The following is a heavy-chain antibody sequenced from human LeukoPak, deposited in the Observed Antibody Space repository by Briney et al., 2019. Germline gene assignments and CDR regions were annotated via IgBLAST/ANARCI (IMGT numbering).Heavy chain of an antibody. Sequence: SETLSLTCTVSGGSISSGDYSWSWIRQPPGKGLEWIGYIYYSGSTYYNPSLKSRVTISVDTSKNQFSLKLSSVTAADTAVYYCAREGAYGDYGYWGQGTLVTVSS. CDR3: AREGAYGDYGY. CDR1: GGSISSGDYS. J-gene: IGHJ4*02. CDR2: IYYSGST. V-gene: IGHV4-30-4*01. D-gene: IGHD4-17*01.